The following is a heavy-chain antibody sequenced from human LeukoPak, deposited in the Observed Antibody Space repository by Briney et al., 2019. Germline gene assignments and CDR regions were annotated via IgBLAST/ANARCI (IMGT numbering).Heavy chain of an antibody. CDR2: ISFDGRNE. CDR3: AKVIPVRYSKGPYYFDY. Sequence: GGSLRLSCAASGFTFNTYCMHWVRQAPGKGLEWVAIISFDGRNEYYADSVKGPFTISRDNSKNTLYLQMNSLRGEDTAVYYCAKVIPVRYSKGPYYFDYWGQGTLVTVSS. CDR1: GFTFNTYC. D-gene: IGHD2-15*01. J-gene: IGHJ4*02. V-gene: IGHV3-30*04.